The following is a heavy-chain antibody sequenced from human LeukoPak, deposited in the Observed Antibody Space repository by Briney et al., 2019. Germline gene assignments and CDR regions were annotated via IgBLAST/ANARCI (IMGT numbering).Heavy chain of an antibody. J-gene: IGHJ1*01. D-gene: IGHD1-7*01. CDR2: IYVNGDT. Sequence: SETLSLTCTVSGDSIRSFYWSWIRQAPGKGLECIGFIYVNGDTNYNPSLRGRATLSLDTSKNQFSLRLTSVIAADTAVYYCAKTARTFASWGPGTLVTVSS. V-gene: IGHV4-4*09. CDR3: AKTARTFAS. CDR1: GDSIRSFY.